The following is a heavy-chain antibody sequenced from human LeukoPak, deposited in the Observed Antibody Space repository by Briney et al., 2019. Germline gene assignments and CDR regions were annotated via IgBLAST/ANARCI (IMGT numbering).Heavy chain of an antibody. J-gene: IGHJ3*02. CDR1: GFTFSSYG. V-gene: IGHV3-30*02. Sequence: GGSLRLSCAASGFTFSSYGMHWVRQAPGKGLEWVAVIWYDGSNKYYADSVKGRFTISRDNSKNTLYLQMNSLRAEDTAVYYCAAIPGATDAFDIWGQGTMVTVSS. CDR3: AAIPGATDAFDI. CDR2: IWYDGSNK. D-gene: IGHD1-26*01.